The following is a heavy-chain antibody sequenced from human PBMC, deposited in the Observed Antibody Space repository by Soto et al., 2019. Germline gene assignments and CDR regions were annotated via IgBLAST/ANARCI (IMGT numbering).Heavy chain of an antibody. CDR1: GFTFSSYS. J-gene: IGHJ6*02. V-gene: IGHV3-21*01. CDR2: ISSSSSYI. CDR3: ARDLLVGGYSGYDVVYGMDV. D-gene: IGHD5-12*01. Sequence: GGSLRLSCAASGFTFSSYSMNWVRQAPGKGLEWVSSISSSSSYIYYADSVKGRFTISRDNAKNSLYLQMNSLRAEDTAVYYCARDLLVGGYSGYDVVYGMDVWGQGTTVTVSS.